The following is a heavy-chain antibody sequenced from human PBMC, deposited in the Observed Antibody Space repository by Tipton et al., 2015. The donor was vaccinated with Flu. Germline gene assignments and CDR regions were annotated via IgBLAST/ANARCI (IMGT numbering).Heavy chain of an antibody. CDR2: IWYDGSNI. V-gene: IGHV3-33*01. J-gene: IGHJ6*01. CDR3: ARDEGVVNYYFGMDV. Sequence: SLRLSCKVSGFDFSVYGMHWVRQAPGKGLEWVAVIWYDGSNIHYADSVKGRFTISRDNSKNTLYLQMNGLRAEDTAVYYCARDEGVVNYYFGMDVWGLGTTVTVSS. CDR1: GFDFSVYG.